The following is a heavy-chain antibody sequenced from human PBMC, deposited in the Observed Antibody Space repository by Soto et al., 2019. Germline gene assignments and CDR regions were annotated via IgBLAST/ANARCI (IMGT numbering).Heavy chain of an antibody. CDR2: ISGTSVYI. Sequence: GALRLSCLASGFTFSNYNMNGVRQAPGKGLEWVSHISGTSVYIHYADSVKGRFTISRDNAKNSVYLQMDSLRVEDTAVYYCAREGALKPFSSWGQGAMVTV. V-gene: IGHV3-21*01. CDR1: GFTFSNYN. CDR3: AREGALKPFSS. J-gene: IGHJ5*02.